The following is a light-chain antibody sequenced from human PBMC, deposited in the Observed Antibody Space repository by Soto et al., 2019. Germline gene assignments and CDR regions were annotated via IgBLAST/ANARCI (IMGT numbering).Light chain of an antibody. J-gene: IGKJ3*01. CDR1: QGIRNY. CDR3: QNYDSAPFT. CDR2: AAS. V-gene: IGKV1-27*01. Sequence: DLQMTQSPSSLSASVGDRVTITCRASQGIRNYLAWYQQKPGNVPKLLIYAASTSQSGVPSRFSGSGSGTDFTLTITSLQPEDVATYYCQNYDSAPFTFGPGTKVYIK.